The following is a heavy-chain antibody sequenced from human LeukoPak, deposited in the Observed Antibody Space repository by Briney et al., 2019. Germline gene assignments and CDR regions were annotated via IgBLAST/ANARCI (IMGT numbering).Heavy chain of an antibody. D-gene: IGHD1-7*01. CDR2: VYYSVSI. V-gene: IGHV4-39*01. Sequence: KPSETLSLTCGVSGGSISNTNWWSWVRQPPGKGLEWIGSVYYSVSIYYNPSLKSRVTISVDTSKNQFSLKLSSVTAADTAVYYCARKARVDITGTTRDAFDIWGQGTMVTVSS. CDR1: GGSISNTNW. J-gene: IGHJ3*02. CDR3: ARKARVDITGTTRDAFDI.